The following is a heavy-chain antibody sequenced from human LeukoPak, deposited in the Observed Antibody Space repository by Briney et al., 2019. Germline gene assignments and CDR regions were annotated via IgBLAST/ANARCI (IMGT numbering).Heavy chain of an antibody. Sequence: GRSLRLSCAASGFTFSSFAMHWVRQPPGKGLEWVAVISDDARNTFYADSVKGRFTISRDNYNKNLYLQMKSLRAEDTAVYYCGGDELFDAFDIWGQGTKVTVSS. D-gene: IGHD2-21*01. CDR2: ISDDARNT. J-gene: IGHJ3*02. V-gene: IGHV3-30*04. CDR3: GGDELFDAFDI. CDR1: GFTFSSFA.